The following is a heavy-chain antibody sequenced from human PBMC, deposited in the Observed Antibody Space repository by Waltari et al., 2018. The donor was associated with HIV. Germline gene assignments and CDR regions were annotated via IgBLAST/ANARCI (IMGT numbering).Heavy chain of an antibody. CDR3: AKSRPGAVFGDN. D-gene: IGHD3-3*01. Sequence: QVQLVQSGAEVEQPVASVRVSCKTSGYDFSTFDINWVRQAAGQGLEWMGWMSPNSGKTGYAQRFKGRVSMTRDTSIDTAYMELSSLTSHDTAVYYCAKSRPGAVFGDNWGQGTLVAVSS. J-gene: IGHJ4*02. CDR1: GYDFSTFD. CDR2: MSPNSGKT. V-gene: IGHV1-8*01.